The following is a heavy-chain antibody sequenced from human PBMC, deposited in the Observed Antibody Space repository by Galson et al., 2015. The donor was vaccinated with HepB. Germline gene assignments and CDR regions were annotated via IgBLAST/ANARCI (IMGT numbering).Heavy chain of an antibody. CDR1: GGSISSYY. V-gene: IGHV4-59*01. Sequence: ETLSLTCTVSGGSISSYYWSWIRQPPGKGLEWIGYIYYSGSTNYNPSLKSRVTISVDTSKNQFSLKLSSVTAADTAVYYCARVSPHGAGTDYWGQGTLVTVSS. CDR3: ARVSPHGAGTDY. CDR2: IYYSGST. D-gene: IGHD6-13*01. J-gene: IGHJ4*02.